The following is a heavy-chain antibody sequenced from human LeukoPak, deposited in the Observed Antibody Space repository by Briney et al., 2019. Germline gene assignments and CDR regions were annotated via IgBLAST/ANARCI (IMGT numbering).Heavy chain of an antibody. D-gene: IGHD2-2*01. CDR3: ARADPSTFDY. Sequence: GGSLRLSCAASGFTFSSYAMHWVRQAPGKGLEWVAVISYDGSNKYYADSVKGRFTISRDNSKNTLYLQMNSLRAEDTAVYYCARADPSTFDYWGQGTLVTVSS. V-gene: IGHV3-30-3*01. CDR2: ISYDGSNK. CDR1: GFTFSSYA. J-gene: IGHJ4*02.